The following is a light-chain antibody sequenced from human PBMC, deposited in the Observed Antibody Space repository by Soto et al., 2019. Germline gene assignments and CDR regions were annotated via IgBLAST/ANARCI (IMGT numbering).Light chain of an antibody. J-gene: IGKJ1*01. CDR2: DAS. Sequence: AIWMTQYPSLLSASTGDRVTISCRMSQGISNYLAWYQQKPGKAPELLIYDASTLQSGVPSRFSGSGSGTDFTLTISCLQSEDFATYYCQQYYSFPRTFGQGTKVDIK. V-gene: IGKV1D-8*02. CDR1: QGISNY. CDR3: QQYYSFPRT.